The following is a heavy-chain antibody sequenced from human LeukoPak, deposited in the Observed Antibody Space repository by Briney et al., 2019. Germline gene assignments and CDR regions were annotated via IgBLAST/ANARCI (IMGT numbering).Heavy chain of an antibody. D-gene: IGHD3-3*01. Sequence: PSQTLSLTCTVSGGSISSGSYYWSWIRQPAGKGLEWIGRIYTSGSTNYNPSLKSRVTISVDTSKNQFSLKLSSVTAADTAVYYCARGSYAFWSGYYTAVDYWGQGTLVTVSS. V-gene: IGHV4-61*02. J-gene: IGHJ4*02. CDR1: GGSISSGSYY. CDR2: IYTSGST. CDR3: ARGSYAFWSGYYTAVDY.